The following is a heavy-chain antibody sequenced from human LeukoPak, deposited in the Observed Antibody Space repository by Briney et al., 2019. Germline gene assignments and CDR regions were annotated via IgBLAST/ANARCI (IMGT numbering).Heavy chain of an antibody. D-gene: IGHD6-19*01. CDR3: AKRLAMTGTYHFDY. CDR1: GFTFSSYT. J-gene: IGHJ4*02. Sequence: GGSLRLSCAASGFTFSSYTITWVRQAPGKGLEWVSRISGTGGTTFYADSVKGRFTISRDNSKNTLYLQMNSLRAEDTAVYYCAKRLAMTGTYHFDYWGQGTLVTVSS. CDR2: ISGTGGTT. V-gene: IGHV3-23*01.